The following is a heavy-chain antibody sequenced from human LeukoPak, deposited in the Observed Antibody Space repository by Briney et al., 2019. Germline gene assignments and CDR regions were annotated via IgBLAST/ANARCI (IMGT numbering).Heavy chain of an antibody. CDR3: ARDDSSGYYPYYFDY. Sequence: SXKVSCKASGGTFSSYAISWVRQAPGQGLEWRGRIIPIFGTANYAQKFQGRVTITTDESTSTAYMELSSLRSEDTAVYYCARDDSSGYYPYYFDYWGQGTLVTVSS. D-gene: IGHD3-22*01. J-gene: IGHJ4*02. CDR2: IIPIFGTA. CDR1: GGTFSSYA. V-gene: IGHV1-69*05.